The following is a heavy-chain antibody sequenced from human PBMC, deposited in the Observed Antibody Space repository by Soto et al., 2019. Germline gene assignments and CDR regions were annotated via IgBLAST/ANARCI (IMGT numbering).Heavy chain of an antibody. V-gene: IGHV3-30*18. Sequence: QVQLVESGGGVVQPGRSLRLSCAASGFTFSSYGMHWVRQAPGKGLEWVAVISYDGSNKYYADSVKGRFTISRDNSKNTLYLPMNSLRAEDTAVYYCAKDPYDILTGYFDYWGQGTLVTVSS. D-gene: IGHD3-9*01. CDR1: GFTFSSYG. CDR3: AKDPYDILTGYFDY. CDR2: ISYDGSNK. J-gene: IGHJ4*02.